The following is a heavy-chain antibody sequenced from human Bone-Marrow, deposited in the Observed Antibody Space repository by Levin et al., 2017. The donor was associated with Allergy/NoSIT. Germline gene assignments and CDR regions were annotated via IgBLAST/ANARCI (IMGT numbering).Heavy chain of an antibody. D-gene: IGHD6-19*01. CDR3: AKDLIAVADHPYYMDV. Sequence: GGSLRLSCAASGFTFSNYGLHWVRQAPGKGLEWVAVTSYDGSKKYYADSVKGRFTISRDNSKNTLYLQMNSLRAEDTAVYYCAKDLIAVADHPYYMDVWGEGTTVTVSS. CDR2: TSYDGSKK. CDR1: GFTFSNYG. J-gene: IGHJ6*03. V-gene: IGHV3-30*18.